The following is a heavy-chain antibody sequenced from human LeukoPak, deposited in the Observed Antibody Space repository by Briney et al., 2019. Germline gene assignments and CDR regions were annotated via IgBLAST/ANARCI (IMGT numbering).Heavy chain of an antibody. D-gene: IGHD5-18*01. Sequence: GASVKVSCKASGYTFTSYYMHWVRQAPGQGLKWMGIINPSGGSTSYAQKFQGRVTMTRDTSTSTVYMELSSLRSEDTAVYYCARANLSVQLWYYYYYGMNVWGQGTTVTVSS. CDR2: INPSGGST. J-gene: IGHJ6*02. CDR3: ARANLSVQLWYYYYYGMNV. CDR1: GYTFTSYY. V-gene: IGHV1-46*01.